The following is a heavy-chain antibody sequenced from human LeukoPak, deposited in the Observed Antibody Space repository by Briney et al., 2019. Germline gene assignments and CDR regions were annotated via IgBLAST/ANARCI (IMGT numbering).Heavy chain of an antibody. J-gene: IGHJ4*02. CDR3: ARTPVRDSSSSLDY. CDR1: GYTFTSYG. D-gene: IGHD6-6*01. CDR2: ISAYNGNT. Sequence: ASVKVSCKASGYTFTSYGISWVRQAPGQGLEWMGWISAYNGNTNYAQKLQGRVTMTTDTSTSTAYMGLRSLRSDDTAVYYCARTPVRDSSSSLDYWGQGTLVTVSS. V-gene: IGHV1-18*01.